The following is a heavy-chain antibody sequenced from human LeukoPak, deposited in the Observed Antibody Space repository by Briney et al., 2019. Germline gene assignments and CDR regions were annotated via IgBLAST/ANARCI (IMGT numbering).Heavy chain of an antibody. CDR3: ASLGATTIHYYGMDV. V-gene: IGHV1-2*02. CDR1: GYTFTSYG. D-gene: IGHD1-26*01. CDR2: INPISGGT. Sequence: EASVKVSCKASGYTFTSYGISWVRQARGQGLEGMVWINPISGGTNYAQKFQGSVTMTRDTSITTAYMELSSLRSDDTAVYYCASLGATTIHYYGMDVWGQGTTVTVSS. J-gene: IGHJ6*02.